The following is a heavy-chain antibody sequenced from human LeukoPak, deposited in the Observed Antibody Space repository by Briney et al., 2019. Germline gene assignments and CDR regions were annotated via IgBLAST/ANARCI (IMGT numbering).Heavy chain of an antibody. D-gene: IGHD1-26*01. V-gene: IGHV3-74*01. Sequence: GGSLRLSCAASGFTFSSYWMHWVRQAPGKGLVWVSRINSDGSSTSYADSVKGRFTISRDNDKNTLYLQMNSLRAEDTAVYYCARDHRWELLFDYWGQGTLVTVSS. CDR3: ARDHRWELLFDY. J-gene: IGHJ4*02. CDR2: INSDGSST. CDR1: GFTFSSYW.